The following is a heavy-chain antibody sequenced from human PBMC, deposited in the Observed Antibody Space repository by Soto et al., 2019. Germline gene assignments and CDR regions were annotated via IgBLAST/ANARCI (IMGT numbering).Heavy chain of an antibody. J-gene: IGHJ5*02. V-gene: IGHV4-61*01. CDR1: GGSVSSGSYY. CDR2: IYYSGST. D-gene: IGHD3-22*01. CDR3: ARVFSDSSSFFDP. Sequence: SETLSLTCTVSGGSVSSGSYYWSWIRQPPGKGLEWIGYIYYSGSTNYNPSLKSRVTISVDTSKNQFSLKLSSVTAADTAVYYCARVFSDSSSFFDPWGQGTLVTVSS.